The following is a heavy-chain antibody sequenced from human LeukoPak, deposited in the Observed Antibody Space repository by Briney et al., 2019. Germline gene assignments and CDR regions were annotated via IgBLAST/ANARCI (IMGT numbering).Heavy chain of an antibody. CDR3: ARPREMATIKTDFDY. CDR2: INPNSGGT. CDR1: GYTFTGYY. V-gene: IGHV1-2*02. D-gene: IGHD5-24*01. Sequence: ASVKVSCKASGYTFTGYYMHWVRQAPGQGLEWMGWINPNSGGTNYAQKFQGRVTMTRDTSISTAYMELSRLRSDDTAVYYCARPREMATIKTDFDYWGQGILVTVSS. J-gene: IGHJ4*02.